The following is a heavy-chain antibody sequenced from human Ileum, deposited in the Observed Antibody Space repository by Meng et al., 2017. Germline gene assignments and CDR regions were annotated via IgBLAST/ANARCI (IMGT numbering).Heavy chain of an antibody. Sequence: EVHLVESGGGLVQPGGSLRLSCAASGFTFSTYWMHWVRQGSGKGLVWVSTISGSGAGTYYADSVKGRFTISRDNSKNTLYLQMNSLRAEDTAVYYCAKASKGVTTVTTSDYWGQGTLVTVSS. CDR2: ISGSGAGT. J-gene: IGHJ4*02. CDR3: AKASKGVTTVTTSDY. V-gene: IGHV3-23*04. D-gene: IGHD4-17*01. CDR1: GFTFSTYW.